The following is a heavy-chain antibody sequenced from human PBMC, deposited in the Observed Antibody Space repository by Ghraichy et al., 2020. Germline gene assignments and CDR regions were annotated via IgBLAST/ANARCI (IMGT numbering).Heavy chain of an antibody. D-gene: IGHD6-13*01. CDR1: GGSFSGYY. Sequence: SETLSLTCAVYGGSFSGYYWSWIRQPPGKGLEWIGEINHSGSTNYNPSLKSRVTISVDTSKNQFSLKLSSVTAADTAVYYCARAPRWGPRKETAAGTRPFFFDIWGQGTMVTVSS. CDR2: INHSGST. V-gene: IGHV4-34*01. CDR3: ARAPRWGPRKETAAGTRPFFFDI. J-gene: IGHJ3*02.